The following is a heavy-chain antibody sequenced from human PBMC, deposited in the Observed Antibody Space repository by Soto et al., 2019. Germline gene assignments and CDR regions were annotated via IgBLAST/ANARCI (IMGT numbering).Heavy chain of an antibody. Sequence: EVQLVESGGGLVQPGRSLRLSCAASGFTFDDYAMHWVRQAPGKGLEWVSGISWNSGSIGYADSVKGRFTISRDNAKNSLYLQMNRLRGEDTALYYGAKDMSRGTVADFESFDIWGQGTMVTVSS. CDR2: ISWNSGSI. CDR1: GFTFDDYA. D-gene: IGHD4-17*01. J-gene: IGHJ3*02. V-gene: IGHV3-9*01. CDR3: AKDMSRGTVADFESFDI.